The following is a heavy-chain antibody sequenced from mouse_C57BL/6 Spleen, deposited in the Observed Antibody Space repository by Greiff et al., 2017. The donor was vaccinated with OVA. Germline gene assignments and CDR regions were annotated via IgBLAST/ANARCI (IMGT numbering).Heavy chain of an antibody. CDR3: TSFITTVVADY. D-gene: IGHD1-1*01. CDR2: INPGAGDY. CDR1: GYAFSSSW. J-gene: IGHJ2*01. Sequence: QVQLKQSGPELVQPGASVKISCTASGYAFSSSWMNWVHQRPGKGLEWIGRINPGAGDYTYNGKFKGKATLTADKSSSTAYMQLSSLTAENAAVYFCTSFITTVVADYWGQGTTLTVSS. V-gene: IGHV1-82*01.